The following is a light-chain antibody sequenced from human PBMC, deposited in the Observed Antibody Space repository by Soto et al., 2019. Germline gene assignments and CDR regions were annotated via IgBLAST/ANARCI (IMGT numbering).Light chain of an antibody. CDR2: DVS. Sequence: QSVLTQPASVSGAPGQSITLSCTGTSSEVGGYNYVSWYQQHPGKAPKLMIYDVSNRPSGVSNRFSGSKSGNTASLTISGLQAEDEADYYCSSYTGSSTLYVFGTGTKVTVL. CDR3: SSYTGSSTLYV. CDR1: SSEVGGYNY. V-gene: IGLV2-14*01. J-gene: IGLJ1*01.